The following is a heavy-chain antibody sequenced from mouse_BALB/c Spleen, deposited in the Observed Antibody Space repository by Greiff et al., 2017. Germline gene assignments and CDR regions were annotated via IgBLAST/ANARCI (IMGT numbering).Heavy chain of an antibody. CDR2: ISYSGST. V-gene: IGHV3-2*02. J-gene: IGHJ3*01. CDR3: AAYDWFAY. D-gene: IGHD2-12*01. CDR1: GYSITSDYA. Sequence: ESGPGLVKPSQSLSLTCTVTGYSITSDYAWNWIRQFPGNKLEWMGYISYSGSTSYNPSLKSRISITRDTSKNQFFLQLNSVTTEDTATYYCAAYDWFAYWGQGTLVTVSA.